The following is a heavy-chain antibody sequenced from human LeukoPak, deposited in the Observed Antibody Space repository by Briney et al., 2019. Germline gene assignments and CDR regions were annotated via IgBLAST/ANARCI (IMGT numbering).Heavy chain of an antibody. CDR3: ARVIRGSGSEYFQH. V-gene: IGHV4-31*03. D-gene: IGHD3-10*01. J-gene: IGHJ1*01. CDR2: IFYSGST. CDR1: GGSISSGGFY. Sequence: SETLSLTCTVSGGSISSGGFYWSWIRRHPGKGLEWIGYIFYSGSTYYNPSLKSRITISVDTSKNQFSLKLSSVTAADTAVYYCARVIRGSGSEYFQHWGQGALVTVSS.